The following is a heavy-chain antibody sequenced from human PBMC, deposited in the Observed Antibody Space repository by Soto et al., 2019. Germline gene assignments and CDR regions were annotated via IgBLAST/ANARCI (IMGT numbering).Heavy chain of an antibody. D-gene: IGHD6-6*01. J-gene: IGHJ6*02. CDR1: GGTFSSYA. Sequence: QVQLVQSGAEVKKPGSSVKVSCKASGGTFSSYAISWVRQAPGQGLEWMGGIIPIFGTANYAQKFQGRVTITAAKSTSTAYMELSSLRSEETAVYYCASAFHSSSSTYYYYGMDVWGQGTTVTVSS. V-gene: IGHV1-69*06. CDR3: ASAFHSSSSTYYYYGMDV. CDR2: IIPIFGTA.